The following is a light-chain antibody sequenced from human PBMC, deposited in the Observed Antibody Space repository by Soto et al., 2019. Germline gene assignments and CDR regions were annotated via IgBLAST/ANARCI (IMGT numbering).Light chain of an antibody. Sequence: QSVLSQPPSASGTPGQGVTISCSGSSSNIGSNYVYFYQQLPGTAPKLLIYNNNQRPSGVHDRFSASKSGTSASLAIRGLRYDDEADYYCSYWDSSLGGYVFGG. V-gene: IGLV1-47*02. J-gene: IGLJ7*01. CDR2: NNN. CDR1: SSNIGSNY. CDR3: SYWDSSLGGYV.